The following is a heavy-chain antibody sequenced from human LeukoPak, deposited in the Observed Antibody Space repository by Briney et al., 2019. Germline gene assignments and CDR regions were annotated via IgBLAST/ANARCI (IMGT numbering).Heavy chain of an antibody. CDR2: INPNSGGT. CDR3: ARGGYSGYDFAY. D-gene: IGHD5-12*01. Sequence: ASVKVSCKASGYTFTNHDMHWVRQAPGQGLEWMGWINPNSGGTNYAQKFQGRVTMTRDTSISTAYMELSRLRSDDTAVYYCARGGYSGYDFAYWGQGTLVTVSS. J-gene: IGHJ4*02. CDR1: GYTFTNHD. V-gene: IGHV1-2*02.